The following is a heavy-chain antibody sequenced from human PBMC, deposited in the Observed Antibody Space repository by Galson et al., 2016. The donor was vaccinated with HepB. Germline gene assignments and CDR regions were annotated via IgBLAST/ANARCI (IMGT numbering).Heavy chain of an antibody. CDR2: TFYRSNWQN. J-gene: IGHJ1*01. D-gene: IGHD3-10*01. V-gene: IGHV6-1*01. Sequence: CAISGDSVSNNNAGWYWIRQSPSRGLECLGRTFYRSNWQNDYADSVTSRISINADTAKNEFSLHLRSVTPEDTGVYYCARSYLLGRGFGWWGQGTLVTVSS. CDR1: GDSVSNNNAG. CDR3: ARSYLLGRGFGW.